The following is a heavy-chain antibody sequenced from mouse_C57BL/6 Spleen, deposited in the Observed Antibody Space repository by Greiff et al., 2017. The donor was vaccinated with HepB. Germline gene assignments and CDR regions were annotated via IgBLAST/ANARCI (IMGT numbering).Heavy chain of an antibody. Sequence: EVQGVESGEGLVKPGGSLKLSCAASGFTFSSYAMSWVRQTPEKRLEWVAYISSGGDYIYYADTVKGRFTISRDNARNTLYLQMSSLKSEDTAMYYCTRGVYYYGSSYDWYFDVWGTGTTVTVSS. CDR3: TRGVYYYGSSYDWYFDV. CDR2: ISSGGDYI. CDR1: GFTFSSYA. V-gene: IGHV5-9-1*02. J-gene: IGHJ1*03. D-gene: IGHD1-1*01.